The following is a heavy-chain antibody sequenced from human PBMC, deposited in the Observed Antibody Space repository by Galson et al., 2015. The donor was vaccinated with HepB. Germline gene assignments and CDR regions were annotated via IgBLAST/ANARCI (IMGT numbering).Heavy chain of an antibody. D-gene: IGHD3-9*01. J-gene: IGHJ3*02. Sequence: SVKVSCKASGYTFTSYGISWVRQAPGQGLEWMGWISAYNGNTNYAQKLQGRVTMTTDTSTSTAYMELRSLRSDDTAVYYCARENGFDILTGYPLGAFDIWGQGTMVTVSS. V-gene: IGHV1-18*01. CDR2: ISAYNGNT. CDR1: GYTFTSYG. CDR3: ARENGFDILTGYPLGAFDI.